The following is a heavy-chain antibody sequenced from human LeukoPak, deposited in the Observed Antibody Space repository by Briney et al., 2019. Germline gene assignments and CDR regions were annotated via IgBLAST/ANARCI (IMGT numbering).Heavy chain of an antibody. CDR2: IKQDGSEK. CDR1: GFTFSSYS. Sequence: PGGSLRLSCAASGFTFSSYSMSWVRQAPGKGLEWVANIKQDGSEKYYVDSVKGRFTISRDNAKNSLYLQMNSLRAEDTAVYYCARDVYYDFRSGYYLNYYYYGMDVWGQGTTVTVSS. CDR3: ARDVYYDFRSGYYLNYYYYGMDV. D-gene: IGHD3-3*01. V-gene: IGHV3-7*03. J-gene: IGHJ6*02.